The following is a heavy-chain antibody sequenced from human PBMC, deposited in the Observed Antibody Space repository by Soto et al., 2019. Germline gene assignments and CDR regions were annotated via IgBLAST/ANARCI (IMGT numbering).Heavy chain of an antibody. CDR2: IYHSGST. J-gene: IGHJ5*02. CDR3: AREGLVPYYYDSSGYWSWFDP. CDR1: GGSISSGGYS. V-gene: IGHV4-30-2*01. D-gene: IGHD3-22*01. Sequence: SETLSLTCAVSGGSISSGGYSWSWIRQPPGKGLEWIGYIYHSGSTYYNPSLKSRVTISVDRSKNQFSLKLSSVTAADTAVYYCAREGLVPYYYDSSGYWSWFDPWGQGTLVTVSS.